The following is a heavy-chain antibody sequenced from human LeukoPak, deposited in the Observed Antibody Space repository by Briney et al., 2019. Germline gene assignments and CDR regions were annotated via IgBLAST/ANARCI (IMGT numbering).Heavy chain of an antibody. CDR1: GFTFDDYS. CDR3: VKGPGSRFGDSPWYFDL. CDR2: ISWNGHNV. J-gene: IGHJ2*01. V-gene: IGHV3-9*01. D-gene: IGHD4-17*01. Sequence: GGSLRLSCAASGFTFDDYSMHWAREAPGKGLEWVSGISWNGHNVGYADSVKGRFTISRDNAKNSLYLQMNSLRTEDTAFYFCVKGPGSRFGDSPWYFDLWGRGTLVTVSS.